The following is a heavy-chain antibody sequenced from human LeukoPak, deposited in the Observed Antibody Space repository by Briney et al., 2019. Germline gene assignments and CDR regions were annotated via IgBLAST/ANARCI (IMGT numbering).Heavy chain of an antibody. D-gene: IGHD2-21*02. CDR1: GGSFSGYY. CDR2: INHSGST. CDR3: ARVVVTTSFPFDP. Sequence: SETLSLTCAVYGGSFSGYYWSWIRQPPGKGLEWIGEINHSGSTNYNPSLKSRVTISVDTSKNQFSLKLSSVTAADTAVYYCARVVVTTSFPFDPWGQGTLVTVSS. J-gene: IGHJ5*02. V-gene: IGHV4-34*01.